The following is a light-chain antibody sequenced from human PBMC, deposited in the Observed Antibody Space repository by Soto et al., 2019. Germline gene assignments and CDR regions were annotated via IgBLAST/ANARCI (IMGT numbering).Light chain of an antibody. V-gene: IGLV2-14*01. J-gene: IGLJ1*01. CDR2: EVS. Sequence: QSALSHPASVSGSPGHAITISCTGTSSDVGGYNYVSWYQQHPGKAPKLMIYEVSNRPSGVSNRFSGSKSGNTASLTISGLQAEEEADYYCSSYTSSITYVFGTGTKVTAL. CDR3: SSYTSSITYV. CDR1: SSDVGGYNY.